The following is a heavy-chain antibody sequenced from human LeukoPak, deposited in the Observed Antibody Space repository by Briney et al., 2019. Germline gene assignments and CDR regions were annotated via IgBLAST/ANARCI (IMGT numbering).Heavy chain of an antibody. J-gene: IGHJ6*03. CDR2: IYTSGST. Sequence: TPPETLSLTCTVSGGSISSYYWSWIRQPPGKGLEWIGYIYTSGSTNYNPSLESRVTISLDTSKNQFSLKLSSVTAADTAVYYCARLGEDYDFWSGYYPLYYYMDVWGKGTTVTVSS. CDR1: GGSISSYY. V-gene: IGHV4-4*09. CDR3: ARLGEDYDFWSGYYPLYYYMDV. D-gene: IGHD3-3*01.